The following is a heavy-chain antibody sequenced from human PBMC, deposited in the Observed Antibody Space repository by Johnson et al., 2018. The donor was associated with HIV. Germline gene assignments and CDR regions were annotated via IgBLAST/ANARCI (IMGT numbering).Heavy chain of an antibody. V-gene: IGHV3-30*02. D-gene: IGHD3-22*01. Sequence: QVQLVESGGGVVQPGGYLRLSCAASGFTFSSYGMHWVRQAPGKGLEWVAFIRYDGSNRYYADSVKGRFTISRDNTKNSLHLQMNSLRGEDTALYYCARGFVRISMILVADAFDLWGQGTMVTVSS. CDR1: GFTFSSYG. CDR2: IRYDGSNR. J-gene: IGHJ3*01. CDR3: ARGFVRISMILVADAFDL.